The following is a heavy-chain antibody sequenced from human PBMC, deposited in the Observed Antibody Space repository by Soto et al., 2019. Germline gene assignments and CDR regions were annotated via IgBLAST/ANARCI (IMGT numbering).Heavy chain of an antibody. CDR2: IYHSGSP. J-gene: IGHJ4*02. D-gene: IGHD5-12*01. CDR3: AGGEMATIGSIDY. V-gene: IGHV4-4*02. CDR1: GGSISRSNW. Sequence: SETLALSCAVSGGSISRSNWWSWFRQTPGKGLEWIGEIYHSGSPNYTPSLKSRVTISVDKSKNQFSLKLSSVTAADTAVYYCAGGEMATIGSIDYWGQGSLVT.